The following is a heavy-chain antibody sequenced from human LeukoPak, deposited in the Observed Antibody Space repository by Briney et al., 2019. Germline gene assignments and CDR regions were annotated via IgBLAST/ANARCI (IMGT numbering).Heavy chain of an antibody. CDR2: IYYSGFT. Sequence: PSETLSLTCSVSGDSISNSAYYWGWIRQPPGKEPEWIGTIYYSGFTHYNPSLRSRVAISVDTSKNQFSLNLSSLTAADTAVYYCARRGGFGVTYDSWGQGTLVTVSS. CDR3: ARRGGFGVTYDS. V-gene: IGHV4-39*01. D-gene: IGHD3-10*01. J-gene: IGHJ4*02. CDR1: GDSISNSAYY.